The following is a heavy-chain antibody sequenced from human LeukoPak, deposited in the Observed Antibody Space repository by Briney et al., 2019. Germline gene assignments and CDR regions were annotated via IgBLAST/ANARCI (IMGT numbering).Heavy chain of an antibody. J-gene: IGHJ4*02. Sequence: SETLSLTCTVSGYSISSGYYWGWIQQPPGKGLEWIGSIYHSGSTSYNPSLKSRVTISVDTSKNQFSLKLSSWTAADTAVYYCARDVDTAMVNFDYWGQGTLVTVSS. CDR2: IYHSGST. CDR3: ARDVDTAMVNFDY. D-gene: IGHD5-18*01. V-gene: IGHV4-38-2*02. CDR1: GYSISSGYY.